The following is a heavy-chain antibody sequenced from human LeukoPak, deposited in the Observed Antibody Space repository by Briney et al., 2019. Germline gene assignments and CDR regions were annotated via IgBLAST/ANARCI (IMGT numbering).Heavy chain of an antibody. D-gene: IGHD3-22*01. CDR3: ARPSSGYYWDAAFDI. CDR1: KFTFSNCA. V-gene: IGHV3-30*04. CDR2: ISYDGTNK. J-gene: IGHJ3*02. Sequence: GGSLRLSCAASKFTFSNCAMHWVRQAPGKGLEWVAVISYDGTNKYYAGNVKGPFTISRDNSNNTLYLQMNSLRTEDTALYYCARPSSGYYWDAAFDIWGQGTMVTVSS.